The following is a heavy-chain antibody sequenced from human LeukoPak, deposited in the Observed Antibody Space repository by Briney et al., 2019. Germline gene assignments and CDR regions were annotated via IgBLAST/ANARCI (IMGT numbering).Heavy chain of an antibody. CDR2: ISSSGSIT. CDR3: ARPGITAFDI. CDR1: GFTLSSHN. Sequence: PWGSLRLSCVASGFTLSSHNINWVRQAPGKGLEWVSHISSSGSITYYGDSVKGRITISRDNAKNSVSLYMNSLRAEDSAVYYCARPGITAFDIWGQGTMVTVSS. J-gene: IGHJ3*02. D-gene: IGHD3-10*01. V-gene: IGHV3-48*01.